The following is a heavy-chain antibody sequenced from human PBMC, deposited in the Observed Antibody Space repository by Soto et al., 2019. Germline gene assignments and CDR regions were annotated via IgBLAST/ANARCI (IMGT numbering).Heavy chain of an antibody. CDR1: GYTFTSYG. CDR2: ISAYNGNT. V-gene: IGHV1-18*04. Sequence: GSAVKVSCKASGYTFTSYGISWVRQAPGLGLEWMGWISAYNGNTNYAQKLQGRVTMTTDTSTSTAYMELRSLRSDDTAVYYCARGSLWFGGVPHNRFALSGQGTLVTVSS. CDR3: ARGSLWFGGVPHNRFAL. J-gene: IGHJ5*02. D-gene: IGHD3-10*01.